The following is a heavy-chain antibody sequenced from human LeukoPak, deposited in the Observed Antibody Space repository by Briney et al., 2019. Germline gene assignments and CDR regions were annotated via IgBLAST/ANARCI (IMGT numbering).Heavy chain of an antibody. CDR1: GFTFDDYT. V-gene: IGHV3-43*01. D-gene: IGHD6-13*01. CDR2: ISWDGGST. J-gene: IGHJ6*03. Sequence: PGGSLRLSCAASGFTFDDYTMHWVRQAPGKGLEWVSLISWDGGSTYYADSVKGRFTISRDNSKNSLYLQMNSLRTEDTALYYCAKDWESSWNYMDVWGKGTTVTVSS. CDR3: AKDWESSWNYMDV.